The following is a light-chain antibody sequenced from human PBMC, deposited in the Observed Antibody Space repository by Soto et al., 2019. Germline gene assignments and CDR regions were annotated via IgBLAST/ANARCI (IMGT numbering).Light chain of an antibody. CDR1: SSHFGAGFD. Sequence: QSVLTQPPSVSGAPGQRVTISCTGSSSHFGAGFDVHWYQQFPGTAPKLLIYANSNRPSGVPDRFSGSKSGNTASLTISGLQAEDEADYYCTPYRSGNTRAFVTGTKVTVL. J-gene: IGLJ1*01. CDR2: ANS. V-gene: IGLV1-40*01. CDR3: TPYRSGNTRA.